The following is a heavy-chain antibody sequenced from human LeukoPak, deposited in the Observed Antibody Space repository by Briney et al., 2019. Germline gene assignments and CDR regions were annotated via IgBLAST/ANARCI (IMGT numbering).Heavy chain of an antibody. CDR1: GGSLSGSNW. CDR2: THHSGST. V-gene: IGHV4-4*02. D-gene: IGHD3-9*01. J-gene: IGHJ4*02. CDR3: ARKTLVTGNFY. Sequence: PSGTLSLTCAVSGGSLSGSNWGSWVRQPPGKGLEWIGETHHSGSTNYNPSLKSRVTISVDKSKNQFSLKLSSVTAADTAVHYCARKTLVTGNFYCGQGTLVTVSS.